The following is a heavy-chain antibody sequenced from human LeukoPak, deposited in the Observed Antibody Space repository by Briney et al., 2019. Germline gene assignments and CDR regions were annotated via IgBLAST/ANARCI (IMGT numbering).Heavy chain of an antibody. CDR2: INPNSGRT. D-gene: IGHD2-2*01. Sequence: ASVKVSCKAAGYTFTGYYMHWVRQAPGQGLEWMGWINPNSGRTNYAQKLEGRVTMTRDTSISTAYMELSRLRSDDTAVYYCARDGCSSTSCPPWNYYYYMDVWGKGTTVTVSS. J-gene: IGHJ6*03. CDR3: ARDGCSSTSCPPWNYYYYMDV. V-gene: IGHV1-2*02. CDR1: GYTFTGYY.